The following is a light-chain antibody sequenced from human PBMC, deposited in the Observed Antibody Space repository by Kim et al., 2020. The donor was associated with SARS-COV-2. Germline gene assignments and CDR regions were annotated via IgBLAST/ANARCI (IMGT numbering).Light chain of an antibody. CDR1: SLSSYY. CDR2: GKN. Sequence: LGQTVRITCQGDSLSSYYASWYQQKPGQAPVLVIYGKNNRPSGIPDRFSGSSSGNTASLTITGAQAEDEADYYCNSRDSSGNHLGVFGTGTKVTVL. CDR3: NSRDSSGNHLGV. V-gene: IGLV3-19*01. J-gene: IGLJ1*01.